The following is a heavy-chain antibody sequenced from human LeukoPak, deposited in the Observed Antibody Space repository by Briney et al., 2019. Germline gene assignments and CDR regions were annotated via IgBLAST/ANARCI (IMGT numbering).Heavy chain of an antibody. J-gene: IGHJ4*02. CDR3: VKETSSGNFVTIDC. CDR1: GFTFSSYA. Sequence: PGGSLRLSCAASGFTFSSYAMNWVRQAPGKGLEWVSGISGSGGSTYYADSVKGRVTISRDNSKNTLYLQMNSLRAEDTAVYYCVKETSSGNFVTIDCWGQGALVTVSS. V-gene: IGHV3-23*01. D-gene: IGHD1-26*01. CDR2: ISGSGGST.